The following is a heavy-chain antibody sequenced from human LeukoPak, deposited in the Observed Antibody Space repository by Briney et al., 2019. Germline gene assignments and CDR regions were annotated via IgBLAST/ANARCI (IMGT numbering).Heavy chain of an antibody. Sequence: GESLKISCKGSGYNFASYWIDWVGQMPGKGLEWMGIIYPGDSDTRYSPSFQGQVTVSADKSINTAYLQWSSLKASDTAMYYCARSLCGGDCNEAFDIWGQGTMVTVSS. J-gene: IGHJ3*02. CDR3: ARSLCGGDCNEAFDI. V-gene: IGHV5-51*01. CDR1: GYNFASYW. D-gene: IGHD2-21*02. CDR2: IYPGDSDT.